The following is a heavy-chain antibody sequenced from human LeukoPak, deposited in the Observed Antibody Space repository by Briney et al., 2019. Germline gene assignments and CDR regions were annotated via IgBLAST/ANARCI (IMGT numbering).Heavy chain of an antibody. V-gene: IGHV4-39*01. CDR3: ARRGYCSGGSCIRSARLFDY. J-gene: IGHJ4*02. Sequence: SETLSLTCTVSGGSISSRSYYWGWIRQPPGKGLEWIGSIYYSGSTYYNPSLKRRVTISVDTSKNQFTLKLSSVTAVDTATYYCARRGYCSGGSCIRSARLFDYWGQGTLVTVSS. D-gene: IGHD2-15*01. CDR2: IYYSGST. CDR1: GGSISSRSYY.